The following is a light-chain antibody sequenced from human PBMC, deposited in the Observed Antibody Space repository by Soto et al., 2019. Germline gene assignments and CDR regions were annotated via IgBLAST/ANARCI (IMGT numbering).Light chain of an antibody. J-gene: IGKJ1*01. CDR1: QSVSSC. CDR2: GVS. CDR3: QQYDYWPRT. V-gene: IGKV3-15*01. Sequence: EIVLTQSPATLSLSPGERATLSCRASQSVSSCLAWYQQKPGQAPRLLIYGVSTRATGIPATFSGSGSGTEFTLTISSLQSEDFAVYYCQQYDYWPRTFGQGTKVDIK.